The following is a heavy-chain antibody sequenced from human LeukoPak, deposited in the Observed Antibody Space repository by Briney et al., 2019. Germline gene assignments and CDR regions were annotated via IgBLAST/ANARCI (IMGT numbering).Heavy chain of an antibody. V-gene: IGHV3-23*01. CDR3: ARISFGGVFGTHPDS. CDR2: LSGIRGGT. Sequence: QPGGSLRLCCAACGFTFRYYAMSWVRPARGKVLGGVSGLSGIRGGTYYADSVKARFTISEDNAKNTLYLQMNSLSADDTALCFCARISFGGVFGTHPDSWGQGTLVTVSS. J-gene: IGHJ4*02. D-gene: IGHD3-16*01. CDR1: GFTFRYYA.